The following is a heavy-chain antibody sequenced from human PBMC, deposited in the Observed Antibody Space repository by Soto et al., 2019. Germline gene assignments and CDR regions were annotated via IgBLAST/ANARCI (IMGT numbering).Heavy chain of an antibody. CDR1: GFTFSDYY. CDR2: ISSSSSYT. D-gene: IGHD3-22*01. V-gene: IGHV3-11*05. J-gene: IGHJ3*02. CDR3: ARDWSPEYYYDSSGYHDAFDI. Sequence: GGSLRLSRAASGFTFSDYYMSWIRQAPGKGLEWVSYISSSSSYTNYADSVKGRFTISRDNAKNSLYLQMNSLRAEDTAVYYCARDWSPEYYYDSSGYHDAFDIWGQGTMVTVSS.